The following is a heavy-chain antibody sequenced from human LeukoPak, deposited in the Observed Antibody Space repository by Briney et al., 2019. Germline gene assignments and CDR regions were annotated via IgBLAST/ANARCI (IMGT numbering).Heavy chain of an antibody. Sequence: ASVKVSCKASGYTFTSYDVNWVRQATGQGLEWMGWMNPNSGNTGYAQKFQGRVTMTTDTSTSTAYMELRSLISDDTAVYYCARGDYGDYWGQGTLVTVSS. J-gene: IGHJ4*02. CDR3: ARGDYGDY. CDR1: GYTFTSYD. CDR2: MNPNSGNT. V-gene: IGHV1-8*01.